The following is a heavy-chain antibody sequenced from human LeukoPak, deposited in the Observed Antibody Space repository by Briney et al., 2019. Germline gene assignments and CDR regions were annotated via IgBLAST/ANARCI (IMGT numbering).Heavy chain of an antibody. J-gene: IGHJ4*02. CDR3: ARSDSSGYYWFWDY. CDR2: ISAYNGNT. V-gene: IGHV1-18*01. Sequence: ASVKVSCKASGYTFTSYGISWVRQAPGQGLEWMGWISAYNGNTNYAQKLQGRVTMTTDTPTSTAYMELRSLRSDDTAVYYCARSDSSGYYWFWDYWGQGTLVTVSS. D-gene: IGHD3-22*01. CDR1: GYTFTSYG.